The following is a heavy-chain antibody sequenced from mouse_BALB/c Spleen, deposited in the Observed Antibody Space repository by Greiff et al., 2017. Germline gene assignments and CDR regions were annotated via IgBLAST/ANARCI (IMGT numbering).Heavy chain of an antibody. J-gene: IGHJ3*01. Sequence: EVQVVESGGGLVKPGGSLKLSCAASGFTFSDYYMYWVRQTPEKRLEWVATISDGGSYTYYPDSVKGRFTISRDNAKNNLYLQMSSLKSEDTAMYYCAREGGNYVFAYWGQGTLVTVAA. CDR3: AREGGNYVFAY. D-gene: IGHD2-1*01. CDR2: ISDGGSYT. CDR1: GFTFSDYY. V-gene: IGHV5-4*02.